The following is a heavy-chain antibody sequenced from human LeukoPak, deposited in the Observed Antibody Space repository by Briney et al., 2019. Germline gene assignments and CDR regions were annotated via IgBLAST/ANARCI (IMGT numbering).Heavy chain of an antibody. CDR2: ISYDGSNK. J-gene: IGHJ3*02. D-gene: IGHD6-19*01. Sequence: GGSLRLSCAASGFTFSSYAMHWVRQAPGKGLEWVAVISYDGSNKYYADSVKGRFTISRDNSKNTLYLQMNSLRAEDTAVYYCARNPYSSGWYIFRGAFDIWGQGTMVTVSS. V-gene: IGHV3-30*04. CDR3: ARNPYSSGWYIFRGAFDI. CDR1: GFTFSSYA.